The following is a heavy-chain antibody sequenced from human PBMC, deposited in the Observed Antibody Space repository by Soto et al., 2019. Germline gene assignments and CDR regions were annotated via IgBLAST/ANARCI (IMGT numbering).Heavy chain of an antibody. Sequence: QVQLQESGPGLVKPSQTLSLTCTVSGASLSTGGYYWSWIRQHPGRGLEWIGYIYHSGMTFSNPSPQSRVAISIDTSKNKFSLKLSSVTAADTAVYYCATVRWELHDAFDIWCQGTMVSVSS. CDR3: ATVRWELHDAFDI. D-gene: IGHD1-7*01. CDR2: IYHSGMT. V-gene: IGHV4-31*03. CDR1: GASLSTGGYY. J-gene: IGHJ3*02.